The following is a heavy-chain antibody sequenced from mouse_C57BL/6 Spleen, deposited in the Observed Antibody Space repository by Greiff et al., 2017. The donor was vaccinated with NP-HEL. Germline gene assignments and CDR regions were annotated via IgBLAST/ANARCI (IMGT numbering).Heavy chain of an antibody. Sequence: DVKLVESGPGLVKPSQSLSLTCSVTGYSITSGYYWNWIRQFPGNKLEWMGYISYDGSNNYNPSLKNRISITRDTSKNQFFLKLNSVTTEDTATYYCARRGNYAWFAYWGQGTLVTVSA. V-gene: IGHV3-6*01. CDR2: ISYDGSN. J-gene: IGHJ3*01. D-gene: IGHD2-1*01. CDR1: GYSITSGYY. CDR3: ARRGNYAWFAY.